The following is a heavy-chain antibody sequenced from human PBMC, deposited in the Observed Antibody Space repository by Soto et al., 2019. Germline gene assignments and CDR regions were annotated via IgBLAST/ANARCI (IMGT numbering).Heavy chain of an antibody. CDR2: IYPGDSDT. V-gene: IGHV5-51*01. Sequence: PGEALKISWEGSGYSFRNYWIGWVRQVPGTGLELVVIIYPGDSDTIYKPSFQGHVIISADKSINTAYLQWNSLTASDTAIYYCARHDTTDYESRGNYYGDXWGQGTQLTVSX. J-gene: IGHJ4*02. CDR1: GYSFRNYW. D-gene: IGHD3-22*01. CDR3: ARHDTTDYESRGNYYGDX.